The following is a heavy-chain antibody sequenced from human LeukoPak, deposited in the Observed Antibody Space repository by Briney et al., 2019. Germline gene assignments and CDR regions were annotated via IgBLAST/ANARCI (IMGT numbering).Heavy chain of an antibody. D-gene: IGHD6-13*01. V-gene: IGHV1-18*01. CDR3: ARGPAAAAGPMIFDY. CDR2: SSAYNGNT. CDR1: GCTLTSYG. Sequence: ASVKVCCQPAGCTLTSYGISRVRQAPGQGRDWMGWSSAYNGNTKDAQKLQGRVTMTTDTSTSTAYMELRSMRSDDTAVYYCARGPAAAAGPMIFDYWGQGTLVTVSS. J-gene: IGHJ4*02.